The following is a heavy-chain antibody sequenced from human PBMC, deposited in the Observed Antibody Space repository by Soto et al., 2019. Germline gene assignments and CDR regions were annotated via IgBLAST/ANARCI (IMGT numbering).Heavy chain of an antibody. J-gene: IGHJ4*02. V-gene: IGHV1-69*01. CDR2: LIPVFQTA. CDR1: GGLFSSYP. CDR3: ARGGSGYSWFHEF. Sequence: QEQLVQSGAEVKKPGSSVKVSCKASGGLFSSYPISWVRQVPGQWLEWMGGLIPVFQTAYYTQRFQGRVTITADESTNTAYMELSSLRSEDTAIYYCARGGSGYSWFHEFWGQGTLVTVSS. D-gene: IGHD3-22*01.